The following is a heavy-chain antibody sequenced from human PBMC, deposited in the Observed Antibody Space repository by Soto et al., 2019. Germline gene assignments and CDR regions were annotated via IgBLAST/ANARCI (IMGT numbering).Heavy chain of an antibody. J-gene: IGHJ4*02. D-gene: IGHD3-10*01. V-gene: IGHV1-8*01. CDR1: GYTFTSYD. Sequence: ASVKVSCKASGYTFTSYDINWVRQATGQGLEWMGWMNPNSGNTGYAQKFQGRVTMTRNTSISTAYMELSSLRSEDTAVYYCARKYGELLYFDYWGQGTLVTVSS. CDR2: MNPNSGNT. CDR3: ARKYGELLYFDY.